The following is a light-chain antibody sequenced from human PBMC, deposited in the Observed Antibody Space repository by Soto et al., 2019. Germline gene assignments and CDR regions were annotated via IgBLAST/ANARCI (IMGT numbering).Light chain of an antibody. Sequence: EIVLTQSPATLSSSPGERVTLSCRASQSVTTYLAWYQQKPGQAPRLLIYDASKRATGIPDRFSGSGSGTHFTLTISRLEPGDFAVYYCQHFGGTTFTFGQGTRLEN. CDR1: QSVTTY. J-gene: IGKJ5*01. CDR3: QHFGGTTFT. V-gene: IGKV3-11*01. CDR2: DAS.